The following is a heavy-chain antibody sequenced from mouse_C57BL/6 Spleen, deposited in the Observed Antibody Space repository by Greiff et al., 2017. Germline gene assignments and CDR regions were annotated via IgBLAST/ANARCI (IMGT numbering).Heavy chain of an antibody. CDR1: GFNIKDYY. CDR2: IDPEDGDT. J-gene: IGHJ4*01. CDR3: TTSGGPTGAMDY. V-gene: IGHV14-1*01. D-gene: IGHD3-2*02. Sequence: EVKLQQSGAELVRPGASVKLSCTASGFNIKDYYMHWVKQRPEQGLEWIGRIDPEDGDTEYAPKFQGKATMTADTSSNTAYLQLSSLTSEDTAVYYCTTSGGPTGAMDYWGQGTSVTVSS.